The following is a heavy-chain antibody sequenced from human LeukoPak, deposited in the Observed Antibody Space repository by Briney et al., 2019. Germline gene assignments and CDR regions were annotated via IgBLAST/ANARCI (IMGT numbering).Heavy chain of an antibody. V-gene: IGHV4-34*01. CDR2: INHSGST. J-gene: IGHJ3*02. CDR3: ARVRYYGSGSPSVAFDI. D-gene: IGHD3-10*01. CDR1: GGSFSGYY. Sequence: SETLSLTCAVYGGSFSGYYWSWIRQPPGKGLEWIGEINHSGSTNYNPSLKSRVTISVDTSKNQFSLKLSSVTAADTAVYYCARVRYYGSGSPSVAFDIWGQGTMVTVSS.